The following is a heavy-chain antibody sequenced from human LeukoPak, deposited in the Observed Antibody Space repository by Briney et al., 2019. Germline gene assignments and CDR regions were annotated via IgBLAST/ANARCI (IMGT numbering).Heavy chain of an antibody. D-gene: IGHD6-6*01. V-gene: IGHV1-69*06. J-gene: IGHJ4*02. Sequence: SVKVSCKASGYTFTSYGISWVRQAPGQGLEWMGGIIPIFGTANYAQKFQGRVTITADKSTSTAYMELSSLRSEDTAVYYCARCGYYWYSSSFGTYYFDYWGQGTLVTVSS. CDR1: GYTFTSYG. CDR2: IIPIFGTA. CDR3: ARCGYYWYSSSFGTYYFDY.